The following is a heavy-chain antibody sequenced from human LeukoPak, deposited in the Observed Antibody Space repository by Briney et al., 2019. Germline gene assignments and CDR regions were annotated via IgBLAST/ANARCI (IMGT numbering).Heavy chain of an antibody. V-gene: IGHV1-8*01. D-gene: IGHD6-19*01. J-gene: IGHJ4*02. CDR1: GYTFTSYD. CDR2: MNPNSGNT. Sequence: ASVKVSCKASGYTFTSYDIKWVRQATGQGLEWMGWMNPNSGNTGYAQKFQGRVTMTRNTSISTAYMELSSLRSEDTAVYYCARGSNKQWRGGIDYWGQGTLVTVSS. CDR3: ARGSNKQWRGGIDY.